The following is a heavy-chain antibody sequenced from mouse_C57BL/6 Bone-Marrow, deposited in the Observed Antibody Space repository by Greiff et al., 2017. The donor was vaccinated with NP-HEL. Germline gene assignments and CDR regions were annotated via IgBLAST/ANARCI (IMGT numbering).Heavy chain of an antibody. V-gene: IGHV1-69*01. CDR2: IDPSDSYT. Sequence: QVQLKQSGAELVMPGASVKLSCKASGYTFTSYWMHWVKQRPGQGLEWIGEIDPSDSYTNYNQKFKGKSTLTVDKSSSTAYMQLSSLTSEDSAVYYCAREDGYYWFAYWGQGTLVTVSA. D-gene: IGHD2-3*01. J-gene: IGHJ3*01. CDR3: AREDGYYWFAY. CDR1: GYTFTSYW.